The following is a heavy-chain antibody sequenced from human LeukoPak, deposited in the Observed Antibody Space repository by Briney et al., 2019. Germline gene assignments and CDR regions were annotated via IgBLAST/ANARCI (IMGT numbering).Heavy chain of an antibody. CDR1: GYAFTSYG. Sequence: GASVKVSCKASGYAFTSYGFSWVRQAPGQGLEWMGWISAYNGNRNSAQKFQDRVTFTTDTSTSTAYMELRNLRSDDTAVYFCARDYLQRYFDYWGQGTLVTVSS. V-gene: IGHV1-18*01. D-gene: IGHD4-11*01. CDR2: ISAYNGNR. CDR3: ARDYLQRYFDY. J-gene: IGHJ4*02.